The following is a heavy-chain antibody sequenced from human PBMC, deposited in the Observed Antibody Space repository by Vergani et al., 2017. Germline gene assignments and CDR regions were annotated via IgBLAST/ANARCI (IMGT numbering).Heavy chain of an antibody. Sequence: EVQLVESGGGLVKPGGSLRLSCAASGFTFSSYSMNWVRQAPGKGLEWVSSISSSSSYIYYADSVKGRFTISRDNSKSTLFLQMNGLTSEDTAIYYCAQCANSVPRLPVYWGPGALVAVSS. V-gene: IGHV3-21*04. CDR1: GFTFSSYS. J-gene: IGHJ4*02. CDR2: ISSSSSYI. D-gene: IGHD5/OR15-5a*01. CDR3: AQCANSVPRLPVY.